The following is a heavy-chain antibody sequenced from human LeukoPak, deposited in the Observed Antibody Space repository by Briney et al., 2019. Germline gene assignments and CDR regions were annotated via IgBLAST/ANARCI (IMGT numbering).Heavy chain of an antibody. Sequence: SETLSLTCTVSGGSISSSSYYWGWIRQPPGKGLEWIGSIYYSGSTYYNPSLKSRVTISVDTSKNQFSLKLSSVTAADTTVYYCARARGYGDYGVGYWGQGTLVTVSS. CDR2: IYYSGST. D-gene: IGHD4-17*01. CDR1: GGSISSSSYY. J-gene: IGHJ4*02. CDR3: ARARGYGDYGVGY. V-gene: IGHV4-39*07.